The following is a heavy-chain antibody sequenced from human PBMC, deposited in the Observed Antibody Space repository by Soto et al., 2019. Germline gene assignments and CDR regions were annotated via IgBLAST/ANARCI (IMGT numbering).Heavy chain of an antibody. D-gene: IGHD1-1*01. CDR2: INADGSSI. J-gene: IGHJ4*02. Sequence: HPGGSLRLSCAASGFTFSNSWMHWVRQAPGKGLVWLSHINADGSSIRYADSVRGRLTISRDNAKNTLFLQMSSLTAEDTAVYFCARDRLNNAYNTFFDYWGQGTLVTVSS. CDR1: GFTFSNSW. V-gene: IGHV3-74*01. CDR3: ARDRLNNAYNTFFDY.